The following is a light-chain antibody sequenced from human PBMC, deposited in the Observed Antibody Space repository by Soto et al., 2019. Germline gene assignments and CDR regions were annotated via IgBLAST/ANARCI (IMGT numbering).Light chain of an antibody. CDR1: QSVSSSY. V-gene: IGKV3-20*01. CDR3: QQDGSSPPYT. Sequence: EIVLTQSPGTLSLSPGERATLSCRASQSVSSSYLAWYQQKPGQAPRLLIYGASSRATGIPDRFSGSGSGTDCTLTISRLEPEDFAVYYCQQDGSSPPYTFGQGTKLEIK. J-gene: IGKJ2*01. CDR2: GAS.